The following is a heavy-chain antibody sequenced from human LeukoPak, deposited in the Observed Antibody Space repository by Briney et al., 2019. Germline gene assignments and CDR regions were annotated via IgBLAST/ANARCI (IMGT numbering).Heavy chain of an antibody. CDR1: GFPLNSHH. CDR2: ISSGGDAI. V-gene: IGHV3-48*02. CDR3: ARDRPNWGIDF. Sequence: GGSLRLSCAASGFPLNSHHMNWVRQAPGQGLEWVSYISSGGDAIYYADSVKGRFTMSRDFAKNSLYLHMNSLRDEDTAGYYCARDRPNWGIDFWGQGTLVTVSS. D-gene: IGHD7-27*01. J-gene: IGHJ4*02.